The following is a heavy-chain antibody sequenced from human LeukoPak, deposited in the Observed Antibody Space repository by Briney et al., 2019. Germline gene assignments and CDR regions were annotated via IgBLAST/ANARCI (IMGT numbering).Heavy chain of an antibody. D-gene: IGHD5-18*01. Sequence: PSETLSLTCTVSGGSISSYYWSWIRQPPGKGLEWIGYIYYSGSTNYNPSLKSRVNISVDTSKNQFSLKLSSVTAADTAVYYCARGGYSYPYYFDYWGQGTLVTVSS. J-gene: IGHJ4*02. V-gene: IGHV4-59*01. CDR2: IYYSGST. CDR1: GGSISSYY. CDR3: ARGGYSYPYYFDY.